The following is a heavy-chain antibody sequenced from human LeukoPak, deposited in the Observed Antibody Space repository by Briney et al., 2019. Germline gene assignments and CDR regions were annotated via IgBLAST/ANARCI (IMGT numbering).Heavy chain of an antibody. V-gene: IGHV3-66*01. Sequence: PGGSLRLSCAASGFTVSSNYMNWVRQAPGKGLEWVSVIYSGGSTYYADSVKGRFTISRDNSKNTLYLQMNSLRAEDTAVYYWARGPSKRYFDYWGQGTLVTVSS. CDR2: IYSGGST. CDR1: GFTVSSNY. D-gene: IGHD4-11*01. J-gene: IGHJ4*02. CDR3: ARGPSKRYFDY.